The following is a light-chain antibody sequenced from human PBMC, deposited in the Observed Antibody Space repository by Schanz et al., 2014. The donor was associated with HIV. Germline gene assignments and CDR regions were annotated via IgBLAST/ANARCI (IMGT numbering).Light chain of an antibody. CDR3: QSYDNRLSVVV. J-gene: IGLJ2*01. CDR1: SSDVGTYNS. V-gene: IGLV2-14*03. Sequence: QSALTQPASVSGSPGQSITISCTGSSSDVGTYNSVSWYHQHPGKAPKLIIYGVANRPSGVSNRFSGSKSGDTASLTISGLQAEDEADYYCQSYDNRLSVVVFGGGTKLTVL. CDR2: GVA.